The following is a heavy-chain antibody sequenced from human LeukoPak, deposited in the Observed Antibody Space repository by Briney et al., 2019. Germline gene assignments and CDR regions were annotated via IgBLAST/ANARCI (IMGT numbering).Heavy chain of an antibody. CDR3: ARGGAARPDY. D-gene: IGHD6-6*01. J-gene: IGHJ4*02. CDR2: ISSSSSSI. V-gene: IGHV3-48*01. Sequence: PGGSLRLSCAASGFTFSNYGMDWVRQAPGKGLEWVSYISSSSSSIYYADSVKGRFTISRDNARNSVFPQMNSLRAEDTAVYYCARGGAARPDYWGQGTLVTVSS. CDR1: GFTFSNYG.